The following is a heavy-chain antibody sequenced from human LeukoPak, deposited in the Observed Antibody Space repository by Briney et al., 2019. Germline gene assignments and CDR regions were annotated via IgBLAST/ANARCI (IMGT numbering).Heavy chain of an antibody. CDR1: VFTYSRYY. D-gene: IGHD4-23*01. J-gene: IGHJ4*02. V-gene: IGHV3-7*01. CDR2: IQQDGYEK. CDR3: ARSLRLSLDYGGNSAARSPPQY. Sequence: GGPLRLSCAPSVFTYSRYYMSCVRQSPGGGVEWVAIIQQDGYEKYYVDSVKGRFTISRDTAKNSLYLQMNSLRAEDTAVYYFARSLRLSLDYGGNSAARSPPQYWGQGTLVTVSS.